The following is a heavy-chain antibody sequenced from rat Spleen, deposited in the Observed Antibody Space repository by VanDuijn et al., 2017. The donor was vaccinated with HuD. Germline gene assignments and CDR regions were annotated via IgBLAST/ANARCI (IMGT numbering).Heavy chain of an antibody. D-gene: IGHD1-8*01. CDR1: GFTFSTYG. V-gene: IGHV5-19*01. J-gene: IGHJ2*01. Sequence: EVQLVESGGGLVQPGRSLKLSCAASGFTFSTYGMHWVRQTPTKGLEWVASISYDGGSTYYPDSVEGRFTVSRDNAKSTLYLQMDSLRSEDTATYYCAREGATVDYWGQGVMVTVSS. CDR3: AREGATVDY. CDR2: ISYDGGST.